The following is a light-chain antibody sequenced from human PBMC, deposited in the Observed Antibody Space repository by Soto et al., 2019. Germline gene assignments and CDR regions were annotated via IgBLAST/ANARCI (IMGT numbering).Light chain of an antibody. Sequence: IHMTQYPSYLASSVLDLANITCLASQGISNYLAWYQQKPGKVHKLLIYAASTLQSGVPSRFSGSGSGTDFTLTISSLQPEDVATYYCQKSYSTPRTCGQGTTGDIK. CDR1: QGISNY. CDR3: QKSYSTPRT. V-gene: IGKV1-27*01. CDR2: AAS. J-gene: IGKJ1*01.